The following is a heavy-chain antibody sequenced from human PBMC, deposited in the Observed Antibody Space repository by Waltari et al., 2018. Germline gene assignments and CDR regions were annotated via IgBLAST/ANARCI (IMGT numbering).Heavy chain of an antibody. V-gene: IGHV3-21*01. Sequence: EVQLVESGGGLVKPGGSLRLSCAASGFTFSSYSMNWVRRAPGKGLEWVSSIRSSSSYIYYADAVKGRFTIYRDNAKNSLYLQMNSLRAEDTAVYYCARLCGGDCYHFDYWGQGTLVTVSS. CDR2: IRSSSSYI. CDR1: GFTFSSYS. J-gene: IGHJ4*02. D-gene: IGHD2-21*02. CDR3: ARLCGGDCYHFDY.